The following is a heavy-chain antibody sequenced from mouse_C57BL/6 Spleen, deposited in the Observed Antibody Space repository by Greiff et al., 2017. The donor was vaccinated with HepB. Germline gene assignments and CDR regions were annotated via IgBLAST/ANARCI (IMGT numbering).Heavy chain of an antibody. CDR2: IWRGGST. J-gene: IGHJ4*01. D-gene: IGHD2-5*01. Sequence: VQLVESGPGLVQPSQSLSITCTVSGFSLTSYGVHWVRQSPGKGLEWLGVIWRGGSTDYNAAFMSRLSITKDNSNSHVFFKMNSLQADDTAIYYCAKNEPLYYSNNYYAMDYWGQGTSVTVSS. CDR1: GFSLTSYG. V-gene: IGHV2-5*01. CDR3: AKNEPLYYSNNYYAMDY.